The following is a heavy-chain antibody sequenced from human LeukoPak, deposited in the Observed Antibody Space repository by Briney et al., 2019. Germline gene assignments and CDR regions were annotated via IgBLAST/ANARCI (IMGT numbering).Heavy chain of an antibody. Sequence: PGGSLRLSCAASGFIFSSYAMSWVRQAPGKGLEWVSAISGSGGSTYYADSVKGRFTISRDNSKNTLYLQMNSLRAEDTAVYYCAKGYYYDSSGYLYADYWGQGTLVTVSS. V-gene: IGHV3-23*01. J-gene: IGHJ4*02. CDR3: AKGYYYDSSGYLYADY. D-gene: IGHD3-22*01. CDR2: ISGSGGST. CDR1: GFIFSSYA.